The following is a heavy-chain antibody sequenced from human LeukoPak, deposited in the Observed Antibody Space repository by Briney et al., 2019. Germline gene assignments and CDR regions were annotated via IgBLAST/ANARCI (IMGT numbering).Heavy chain of an antibody. CDR1: GFTFDDYA. CDR2: IGWNGGTI. Sequence: GRSLRLSCAASGFTFDDYAMHWVRQVPGRGLEWLSGIGWNGGTIHYADSVKGRFTISRDNAKNSLYLQMNSLRAEDTALYYCAKGTSGGNSGSAFDIWGQGTMVTVSS. V-gene: IGHV3-9*01. CDR3: AKGTSGGNSGSAFDI. D-gene: IGHD4-23*01. J-gene: IGHJ3*02.